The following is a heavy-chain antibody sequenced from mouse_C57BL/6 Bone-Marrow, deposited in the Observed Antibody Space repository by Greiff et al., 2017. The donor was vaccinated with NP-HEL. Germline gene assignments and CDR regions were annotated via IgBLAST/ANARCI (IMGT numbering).Heavy chain of an antibody. CDR2: INPNNGGT. CDR1: GYTFTDYN. V-gene: IGHV1-22*01. J-gene: IGHJ4*01. CDR3: AMDRGYAMDY. Sequence: EVQLQQSGPELVKPGASVTMSCKASGYTFTDYNMHWVKQSHGKSLEWIGDINPNNGGTSYNQKFKGKATLTVNKSSSTAYMELRSLTSEDSAVYYCAMDRGYAMDYWGQGTSVTVSS.